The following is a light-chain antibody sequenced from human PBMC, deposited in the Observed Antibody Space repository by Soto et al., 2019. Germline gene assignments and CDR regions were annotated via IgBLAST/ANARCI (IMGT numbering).Light chain of an antibody. CDR2: GAS. J-gene: IGKJ1*01. Sequence: EIVMTQSPATLSVSPGERATLSCRASQSVSSNLAWYQQKPGQAPRLLIYGASTRATGIPARFSGSGSGTDFTLTFSGLHSEDFAFYSGKHFNNWPPWPFGQGTKWKSN. CDR3: KHFNNWPPWP. CDR1: QSVSSN. V-gene: IGKV3-15*01.